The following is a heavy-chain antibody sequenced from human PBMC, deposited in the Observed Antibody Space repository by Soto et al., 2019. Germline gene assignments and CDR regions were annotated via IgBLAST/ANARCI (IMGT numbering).Heavy chain of an antibody. D-gene: IGHD2-15*01. V-gene: IGHV3-48*02. J-gene: IGHJ6*02. Sequence: GGSLRLSCAASGFTFSSYSMNWVRQAPGKGLEWVSYISSSSSTIYYADSVKGRFTISRDNAKNSLYLQMNSLRDEDTAVYYCAREERLPTHLHYYYYGMDVWGQGTTVTVSS. CDR2: ISSSSSTI. CDR3: AREERLPTHLHYYYYGMDV. CDR1: GFTFSSYS.